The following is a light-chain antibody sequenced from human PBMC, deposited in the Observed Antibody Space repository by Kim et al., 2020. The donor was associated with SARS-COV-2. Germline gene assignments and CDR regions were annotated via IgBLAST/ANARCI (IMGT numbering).Light chain of an antibody. Sequence: QSALTQPASVSGSPGQSITISCTGTSSDVGNYNLVSWYQQYPGKAPKLIIYGVTKRPSGVSNRFSGSKSGNTASLTISGLQAEDEADYYCCSYAGRSPVIFGGGTQLSVL. CDR2: GVT. J-gene: IGLJ2*01. CDR3: CSYAGRSPVI. CDR1: SSDVGNYNL. V-gene: IGLV2-23*02.